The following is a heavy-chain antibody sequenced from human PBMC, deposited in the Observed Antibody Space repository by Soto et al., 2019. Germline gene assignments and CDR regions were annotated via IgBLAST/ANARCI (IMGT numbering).Heavy chain of an antibody. J-gene: IGHJ4*02. CDR3: AKESAYRSGCYNG. CDR2: ISYDGSEN. V-gene: IGHV3-30*04. D-gene: IGHD6-19*01. CDR1: GFTFNSYA. Sequence: QVQLVDSGGGVVQPGRSLRLSCAASGFTFNSYAMHWVRQAPGKGLEWVALISYDGSENYYADPVKGRFTNSRDNSENTLYLQMNSLRPDDKAVYYWAKESAYRSGCYNGWGQGTVVTVSS.